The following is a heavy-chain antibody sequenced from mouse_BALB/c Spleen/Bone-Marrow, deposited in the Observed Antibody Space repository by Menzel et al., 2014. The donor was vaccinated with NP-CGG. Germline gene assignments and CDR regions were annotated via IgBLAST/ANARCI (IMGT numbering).Heavy chain of an antibody. CDR1: GFNIKDTY. V-gene: IGHV14-3*02. CDR3: VRYGNYGFDV. D-gene: IGHD2-1*01. CDR2: IDPANGNT. J-gene: IGHJ1*01. Sequence: VQLQQSGAELVKPGASVKLSCTASGFNIKDTYMHWVKQRPEQGLEWIGRIDPANGNTKYDPKFQGKATITADTSSNTAYLQLSSLTSEDTAVYYCVRYGNYGFDVWGAGTTVTVSS.